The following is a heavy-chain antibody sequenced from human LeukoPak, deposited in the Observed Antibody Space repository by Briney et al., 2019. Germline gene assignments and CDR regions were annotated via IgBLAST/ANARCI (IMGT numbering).Heavy chain of an antibody. CDR1: GFIFSGHY. CDR3: ARGPTATSSYQSYHYGLDV. CDR2: TRDSAKSHTT. J-gene: IGHJ6*02. Sequence: GGSLRLSCAASGFIFSGHYMDWVRQAPGKGLEWVARTRDSAKSHTTEYAASVKGRFTISIDDSRNSLYLEMNSLRTEDTAVYYCARGPTATSSYQSYHYGLDVWGQGTSVTVS. V-gene: IGHV3-72*01. D-gene: IGHD2-2*01.